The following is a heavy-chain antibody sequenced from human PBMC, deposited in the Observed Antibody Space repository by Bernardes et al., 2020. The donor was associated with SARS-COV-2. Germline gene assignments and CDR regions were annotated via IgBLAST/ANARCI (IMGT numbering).Heavy chain of an antibody. CDR3: ARGSGSEINY. J-gene: IGHJ4*02. CDR1: GFTFSNAW. V-gene: IGHV3-15*07. Sequence: GSLRLSCAASGFTFSNAWMNWVRQAPGKGLEWVGRIKSKTDGWTTDYAAPVKGRFTISRDDSKNTLYLQMNSLRAEDTAVYYCARGSGSEINYWGQGTLVTVSS. CDR2: IKSKTDGWTT. D-gene: IGHD3-3*01.